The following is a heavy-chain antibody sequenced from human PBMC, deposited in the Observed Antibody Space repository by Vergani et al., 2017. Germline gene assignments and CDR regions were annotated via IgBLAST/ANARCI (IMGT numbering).Heavy chain of an antibody. J-gene: IGHJ6*02. CDR2: ISSSSSYI. Sequence: EVQLVESGGGLVKRGGSLRLSCAASGFTFSSYSMNWVRQAPGKGLEWVSSISSSSSYIHYSDSLKGRFTISRDNAKSSLYLQMNSLRTEDTALYYCAKEISGWPEYYYYYYGMDVWGQXP. D-gene: IGHD6-19*01. CDR1: GFTFSSYS. CDR3: AKEISGWPEYYYYYYGMDV. V-gene: IGHV3-21*04.